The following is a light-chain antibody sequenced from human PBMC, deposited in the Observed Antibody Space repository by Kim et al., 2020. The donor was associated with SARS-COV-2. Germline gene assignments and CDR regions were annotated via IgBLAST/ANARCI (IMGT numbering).Light chain of an antibody. Sequence: SYELTQPPSVSVAPGKTARITCGGNNIGSKSVHWYQQKPGQAPVLVIYYDSDRPSGIPERFSGSNSGHTATLTISRVEAGDEADYYCQVWDSSSDHHVFG. CDR1: NIGSKS. CDR2: YDS. V-gene: IGLV3-21*04. J-gene: IGLJ1*01. CDR3: QVWDSSSDHHV.